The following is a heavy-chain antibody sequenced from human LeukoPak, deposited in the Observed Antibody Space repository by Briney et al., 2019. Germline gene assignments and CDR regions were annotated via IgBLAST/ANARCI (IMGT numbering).Heavy chain of an antibody. CDR2: MNPNSGNT. J-gene: IGHJ4*02. CDR1: GYTFTSYD. Sequence: ASVKVSCKASGYTFTSYDINWVRQATGQGLEWMGWMNPNSGNTGYAQKFQGGVTMTRNTSISTAYMELCSLRSEDTAVYYCARAPVVGSGYYYDYWGQGTLVTVSS. V-gene: IGHV1-8*01. D-gene: IGHD3-22*01. CDR3: ARAPVVGSGYYYDY.